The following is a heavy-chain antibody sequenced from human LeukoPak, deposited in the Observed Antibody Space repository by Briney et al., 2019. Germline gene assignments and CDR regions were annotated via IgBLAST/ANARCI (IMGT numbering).Heavy chain of an antibody. J-gene: IGHJ4*02. CDR2: ISYDGSNK. D-gene: IGHD5-18*01. CDR3: ARDVSKPGMVFSHSYGQLDY. V-gene: IGHV3-30-3*01. CDR1: GFTFSSYA. Sequence: PGRSLRLSCAASGFTFSSYAMHWVRQAPGKGLEWVAVISYDGSNKYYADSVKGRFTISRDNSKNTLYLQMNSLRAEDTAVYYCARDVSKPGMVFSHSYGQLDYWGQGTLVTVSS.